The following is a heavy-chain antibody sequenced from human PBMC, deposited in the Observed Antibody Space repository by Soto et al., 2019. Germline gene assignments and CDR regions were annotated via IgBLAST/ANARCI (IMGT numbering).Heavy chain of an antibody. Sequence: PSETLSLTCSVSGCSISSGGYSWSWLRQPPGKGLEWIGHIYYSGSTNYNPSLKSRVTISVDTSKNQFSLKLTSVTAADTAVYYCARQGNIRFSHTTWFDPWGQGTPVTVSS. CDR1: GCSISSGGYS. V-gene: IGHV4-61*08. J-gene: IGHJ5*02. CDR2: IYYSGST. CDR3: ARQGNIRFSHTTWFDP. D-gene: IGHD3-3*01.